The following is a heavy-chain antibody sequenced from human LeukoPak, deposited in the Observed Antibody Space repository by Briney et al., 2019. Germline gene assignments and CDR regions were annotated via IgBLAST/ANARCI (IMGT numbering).Heavy chain of an antibody. CDR1: GFTFSSYA. Sequence: PGGSLRLSCAASGFTFSSYAMHWVRQAPGKGPEWMTVIARDGKDKHHADSVKGRFTISRDNSKNTLYLQMNSLRTEDTAVYYCARDVAASAVYYFDYWGQGTLVTVSS. D-gene: IGHD2-2*01. CDR3: ARDVAASAVYYFDY. J-gene: IGHJ4*02. CDR2: IARDGKDK. V-gene: IGHV3-30*04.